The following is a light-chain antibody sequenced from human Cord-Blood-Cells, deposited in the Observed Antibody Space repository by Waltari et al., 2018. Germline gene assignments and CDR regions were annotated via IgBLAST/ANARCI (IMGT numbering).Light chain of an antibody. CDR3: QAWDSSNWV. Sequence: SYELTQSPTVSVSPGQTASITCSGAKLGDKYACWYQQKPGQSPVLVIYQDSKRPSGIPERFSGSNSGNTATLTISGTQAMDEADYYCQAWDSSNWVFGGGTKLTVL. V-gene: IGLV3-1*01. CDR1: KLGDKY. CDR2: QDS. J-gene: IGLJ3*02.